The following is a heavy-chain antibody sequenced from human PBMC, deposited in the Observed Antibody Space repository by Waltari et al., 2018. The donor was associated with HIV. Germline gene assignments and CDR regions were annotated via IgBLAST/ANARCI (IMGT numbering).Heavy chain of an antibody. V-gene: IGHV3-7*01. D-gene: IGHD5-12*01. J-gene: IGHJ4*02. CDR2: IKEDGGLE. CDR3: VRDCPFVDVEY. CDR1: GFTFSGYW. Sequence: EVQLVESGGGLVQPGGSLRLSCAASGFTFSGYWMSWVRQAPGKGLEWVANIKEDGGLEYYVDSVKGRFTISRDNPKNLLFLQMNSLRVEDTAVYYCVRDCPFVDVEYWGQGTLVTVSS.